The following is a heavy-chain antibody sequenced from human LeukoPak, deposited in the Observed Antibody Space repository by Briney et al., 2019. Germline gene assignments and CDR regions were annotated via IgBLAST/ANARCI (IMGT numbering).Heavy chain of an antibody. J-gene: IGHJ4*02. Sequence: GGSLRLSCAASGFTFSSYSMNWVRQAPGKGPEWVSYISTSSSTVHYADSAKGRFTISRDNAENSLYLQMYSLRAYDAAGYYCARGRHDYGDYDYWGQGTLVTVSS. D-gene: IGHD4-17*01. CDR2: ISTSSSTV. CDR1: GFTFSSYS. CDR3: ARGRHDYGDYDY. V-gene: IGHV3-48*01.